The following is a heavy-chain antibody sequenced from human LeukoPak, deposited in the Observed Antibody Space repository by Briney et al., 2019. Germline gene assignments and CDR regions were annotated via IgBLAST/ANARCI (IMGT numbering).Heavy chain of an antibody. V-gene: IGHV3-74*01. Sequence: SGGSLRLSCTASGFTSSSYWMHWVRQAPGMGLVWVSRINGDGSKTTYADFVKGRFTTPRDTARNTLHLQMNRLRAEDTAVYYCARDPGVRGVFYNYFDPWGQGTLVIVSS. J-gene: IGHJ5*02. D-gene: IGHD3-10*01. CDR2: INGDGSKT. CDR1: GFTSSSYW. CDR3: ARDPGVRGVFYNYFDP.